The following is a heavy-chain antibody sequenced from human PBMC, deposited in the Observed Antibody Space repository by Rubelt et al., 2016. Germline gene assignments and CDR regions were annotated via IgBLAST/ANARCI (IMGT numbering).Heavy chain of an antibody. CDR2: VSGTGDIT. CDR3: ARNADVLRFLEWLSCFDH. J-gene: IGHJ4*02. Sequence: VHLQESGSGLVKPSGTLSLTCGVSGGPISSADWWTWVRQSPGKGLEWVSSVSGTGDITNYADSVKGRFTASRDNSKNTLYLQMDNLGAEDTAIYYCARNADVLRFLEWLSCFDHWGLGTLVTVAS. CDR1: GGPISSAD. V-gene: IGHV3-23*01. D-gene: IGHD3-3*01.